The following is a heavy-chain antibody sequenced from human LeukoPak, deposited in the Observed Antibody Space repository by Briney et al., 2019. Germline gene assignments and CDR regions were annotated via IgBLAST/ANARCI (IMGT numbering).Heavy chain of an antibody. Sequence: GGSLRLSCAASGFTFSTHAMSWVRQPPGKGLDWVSAISSSSDHIYYADSVQGRFTISRDNSKNTLYLQMNSLRAEDTALYYCANFVDTSMGGNDYWGQGTLVTVSS. V-gene: IGHV3-23*01. CDR2: ISSSSDHI. CDR3: ANFVDTSMGGNDY. D-gene: IGHD5-18*01. J-gene: IGHJ4*02. CDR1: GFTFSTHA.